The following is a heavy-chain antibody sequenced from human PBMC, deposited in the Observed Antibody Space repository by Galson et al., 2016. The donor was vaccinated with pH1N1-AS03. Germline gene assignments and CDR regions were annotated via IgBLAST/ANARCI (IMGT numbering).Heavy chain of an antibody. CDR3: AKLSLGYCAY. CDR2: IAGGGVTT. V-gene: IGHV3-23*01. Sequence: SLRLSCAASGFTFSSYAMSWVRQAPGKGLEWVSAIAGGGVTTYYADSVKGRFTISRGNSKNTLCLRINSLRAEDTAIYYCAKLSLGYCAYWGQGTLVTVSS. D-gene: IGHD2-15*01. J-gene: IGHJ4*02. CDR1: GFTFSSYA.